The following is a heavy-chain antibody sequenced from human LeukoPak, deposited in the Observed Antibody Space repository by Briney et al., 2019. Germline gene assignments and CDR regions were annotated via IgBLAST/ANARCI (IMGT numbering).Heavy chain of an antibody. CDR1: GGSINSGGYY. CDR3: ARDRYGDYSDY. Sequence: SETLSLTCTISGGSINSGGYYWSWIRQHPGKGLEWIGYISYSGTTYYSPSLKSRITISVDTSKNQFSLKLSSVTAADTAVYYCARDRYGDYSDYWGQGTLVTVSS. V-gene: IGHV4-31*03. J-gene: IGHJ4*02. CDR2: ISYSGTT. D-gene: IGHD4-17*01.